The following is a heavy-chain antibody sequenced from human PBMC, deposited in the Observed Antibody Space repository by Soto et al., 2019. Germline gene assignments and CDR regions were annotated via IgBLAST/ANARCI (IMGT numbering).Heavy chain of an antibody. J-gene: IGHJ6*02. CDR2: INHTGST. V-gene: IGHV4-34*01. CDR3: ARLRAAGLSQIIAAAGSRYYYYYGMDV. Sequence: SETLSLTCTVYGAYFSGYYWSWIRQPPGKGLEWIGEINHTGSTNYNPSLKSRVTISVDTSKNQFSLKLSSVTAADTAVYYCARLRAAGLSQIIAAAGSRYYYYYGMDVWGQGTTVTVSS. CDR1: GAYFSGYY. D-gene: IGHD6-13*01.